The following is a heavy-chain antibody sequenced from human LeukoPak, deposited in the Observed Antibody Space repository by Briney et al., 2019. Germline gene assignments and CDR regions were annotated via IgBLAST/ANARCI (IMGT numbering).Heavy chain of an antibody. D-gene: IGHD6-13*01. Sequence: PSETLSLTCTVSGGSISSGGYYWSWIRQHPGKGLEWIGYIYYSGSTYYNPSLKSRVTISVDTSKNQFSLKLSSVTAADTAVYYCAREGSSSWLNWFDPWGQGTLVTVSS. CDR2: IYYSGST. CDR3: AREGSSSWLNWFDP. CDR1: GGSISSGGYY. V-gene: IGHV4-31*03. J-gene: IGHJ5*02.